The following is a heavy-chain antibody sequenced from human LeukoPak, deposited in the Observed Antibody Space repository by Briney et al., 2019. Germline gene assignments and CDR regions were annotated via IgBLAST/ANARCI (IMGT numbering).Heavy chain of an antibody. Sequence: SETLSLTCTVSGGSINNYYWTWIRQPPGKGLEWIGYIYYSGSTNYNPSLKSRVTISVDTSKNQFSLKLSSVTAADTAVYYCARRGGSYEYYFDYWGQGTLVTVSS. CDR1: GGSINNYY. V-gene: IGHV4-59*08. CDR2: IYYSGST. J-gene: IGHJ4*02. D-gene: IGHD1-26*01. CDR3: ARRGGSYEYYFDY.